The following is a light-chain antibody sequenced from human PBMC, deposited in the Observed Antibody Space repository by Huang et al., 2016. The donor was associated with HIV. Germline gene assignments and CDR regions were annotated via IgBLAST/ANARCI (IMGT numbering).Light chain of an antibody. V-gene: IGKV3-15*01. J-gene: IGKJ1*01. CDR1: QSVSSN. CDR2: GSS. CDR3: QQYNKWPPWT. Sequence: EIVMTQSPATLSVSPGEGATLSCRASQSVSSNLGWYQQKPGQAPRLLIYGSSTGATSIPARFSGSGSGTEFTLTISSLQSEDFAVYYCQQYNKWPPWTFGQGTKVEIK.